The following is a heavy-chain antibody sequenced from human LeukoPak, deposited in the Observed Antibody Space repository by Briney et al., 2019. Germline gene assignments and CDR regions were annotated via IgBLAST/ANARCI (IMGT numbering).Heavy chain of an antibody. J-gene: IGHJ6*02. CDR3: ARHVRYCSGGSCYSGYYYGMDV. Sequence: SETLSLTCTVSGGSISSSSYYWGWIRQPPGKGLEWIGSIYYSGSTYYNPSLKSRVTISVDTSKNQFSLKLSSVTAADTAVYYCARHVRYCSGGSCYSGYYYGMDVWGQGTTVTVSS. CDR1: GGSISSSSYY. CDR2: IYYSGST. V-gene: IGHV4-39*01. D-gene: IGHD2-15*01.